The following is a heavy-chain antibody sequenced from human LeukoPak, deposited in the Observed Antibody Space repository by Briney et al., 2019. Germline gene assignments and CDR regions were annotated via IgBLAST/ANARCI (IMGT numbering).Heavy chain of an antibody. CDR3: AKDIQLSA. Sequence: GGSLRLSCAASEFNFNDAAMTWVRQAPGKGLEWVSLIASSGRNTYYTDPVRGRFTISRDNSKKTLSLQMNSLRVEDTAIYYCAKDIQLSAWGLGTMVTVSS. D-gene: IGHD5-24*01. J-gene: IGHJ3*01. CDR2: IASSGRNT. CDR1: EFNFNDAA. V-gene: IGHV3-23*01.